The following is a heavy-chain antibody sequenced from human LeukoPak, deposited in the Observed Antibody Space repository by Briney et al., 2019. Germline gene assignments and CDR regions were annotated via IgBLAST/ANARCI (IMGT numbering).Heavy chain of an antibody. Sequence: QPGGSQRHSCAGSGFTFSNYVMNWVRQAPAKGLEWVSCISGSGSTKHYADSVKGRFTISRDNAKNSLYLQMNSVRAADKAVYYCARDDLLVGIWGLGTTVTVFS. J-gene: IGHJ3*02. CDR1: GFTFSNYV. CDR2: ISGSGSTK. CDR3: ARDDLLVGI. V-gene: IGHV3-48*03. D-gene: IGHD3-9*01.